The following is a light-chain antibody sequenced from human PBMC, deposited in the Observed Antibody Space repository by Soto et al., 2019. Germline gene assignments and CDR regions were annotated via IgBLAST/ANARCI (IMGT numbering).Light chain of an antibody. CDR1: HSINNW. CDR3: QQYGEYG. Sequence: DIQVAEPRPSLSAPMSDRVXXICRARHSINNWLAWYQQKPGKAAKLLIYDASIVENLVQSRFSGSGSGTEFTLSIRSRQTDDFATYWCQQYGEYGFGQGTKVDI. V-gene: IGKV1-5*02. J-gene: IGKJ1*01. CDR2: DAS.